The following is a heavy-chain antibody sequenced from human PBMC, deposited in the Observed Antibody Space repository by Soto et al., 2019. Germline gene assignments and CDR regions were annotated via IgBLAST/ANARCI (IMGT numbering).Heavy chain of an antibody. V-gene: IGHV3-23*01. D-gene: IGHD3-10*01. CDR2: ISETGDSL. CDR1: QFTFSSFA. J-gene: IGHJ4*02. CDR3: VKGGWLDY. Sequence: DVKLLESGGGLVQPGGSLRLSCAASQFTFSSFAMTWVRQAPGKGLEWVSFISETGDSLSYAESVKGRFTISRDNSNNTLYLQMSSLRPEDTAVYYCVKGGWLDYWGQGTLVTVSS.